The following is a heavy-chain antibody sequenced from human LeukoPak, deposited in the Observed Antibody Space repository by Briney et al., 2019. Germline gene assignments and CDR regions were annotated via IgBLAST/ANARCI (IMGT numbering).Heavy chain of an antibody. J-gene: IGHJ4*02. D-gene: IGHD4-23*01. Sequence: SETLSLTCTVSGGSISTYYWSWIRQPPGKGLEWIGYIHYSGSTNYNPSLKSRVTTSVDTSKNQFSLKLSSVTAADTAVYYCARDTGTVVDYWGQGTLVTVSS. CDR3: ARDTGTVVDY. CDR2: IHYSGST. V-gene: IGHV4-59*01. CDR1: GGSISTYY.